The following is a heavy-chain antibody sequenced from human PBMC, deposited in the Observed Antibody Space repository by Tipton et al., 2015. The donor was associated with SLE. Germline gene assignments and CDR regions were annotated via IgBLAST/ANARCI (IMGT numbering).Heavy chain of an antibody. V-gene: IGHV4-59*12. CDR1: GGSISGYY. D-gene: IGHD1-26*01. Sequence: TLSLTCTVSGGSISGYYWNWIRQPPGKGLEWVGYINYSGNTNYNPSLKSRVTISVDTSKTHISLRLTSVTAADTAVYYCARVEGRELTLNDAFNIWGQGTMVTVSS. CDR2: INYSGNT. J-gene: IGHJ3*02. CDR3: ARVEGRELTLNDAFNI.